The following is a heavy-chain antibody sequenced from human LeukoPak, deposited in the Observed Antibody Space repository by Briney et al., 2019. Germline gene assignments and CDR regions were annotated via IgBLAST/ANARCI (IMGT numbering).Heavy chain of an antibody. J-gene: IGHJ5*02. CDR1: GGTFSSYA. D-gene: IGHD1-26*01. CDR2: IIPIFGTA. CDR3: AREGSTGATGGWFDP. V-gene: IGHV1-69*13. Sequence: ASVKVSCKASGGTFSSYAISWVRQAPGQGLEWMGGIIPIFGTANYAQKFQGRVTITANESTSTAYMELSSLRSEDTAVYYCAREGSTGATGGWFDPWGQGTLVTVSS.